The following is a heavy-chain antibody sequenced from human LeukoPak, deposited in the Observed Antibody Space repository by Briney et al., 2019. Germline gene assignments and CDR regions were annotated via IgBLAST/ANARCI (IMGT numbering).Heavy chain of an antibody. CDR3: ARSYVPNYYYYYYYMDV. CDR1: GFTFSSYA. CDR2: ISYDGSNK. D-gene: IGHD1-1*01. V-gene: IGHV3-30*01. Sequence: GGSLRLSCAASGFTFSSYAMRWVRQAPGKGLEWVAVISYDGSNKYYADSVKGRFTISRDNSKNTLYLQMNSLRAEDTAVYYCARSYVPNYYYYYYYMDVWGKGTTVTASS. J-gene: IGHJ6*03.